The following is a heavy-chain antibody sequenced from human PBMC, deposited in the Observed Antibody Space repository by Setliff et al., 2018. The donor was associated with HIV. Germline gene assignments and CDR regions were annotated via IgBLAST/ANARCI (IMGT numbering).Heavy chain of an antibody. V-gene: IGHV4-34*01. J-gene: IGHJ6*03. Sequence: PSETLSLTCAVYGGSFSGYYWSWIRQPPGKGLEWIGEINHSGSTIYSPSLKSRVTISVDTSKNQFSLKLSSVTAADTAVYYCARRGRNYGDSISFMDVWGKGTTVTVSS. CDR2: INHSGST. CDR3: ARRGRNYGDSISFMDV. D-gene: IGHD4-17*01. CDR1: GGSFSGYY.